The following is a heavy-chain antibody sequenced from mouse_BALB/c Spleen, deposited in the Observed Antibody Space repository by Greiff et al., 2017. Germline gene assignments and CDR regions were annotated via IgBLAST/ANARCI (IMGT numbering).Heavy chain of an antibody. V-gene: IGHV14-3*02. CDR2: IDPENGNT. J-gene: IGHJ3*01. CDR1: GFNIKDTY. CDR3: ARGGNYRFAY. Sequence: VQLQQSGAELVKPGASVKLSCTASGFNIKDTYMHWVKQRPEQGLEWIGWIDPENGNTIYDPKFQGKASITADTSSNTAYLQLSSLTSEDTAVYYCARGGNYRFAYWGQGTLVTVSA. D-gene: IGHD2-1*01.